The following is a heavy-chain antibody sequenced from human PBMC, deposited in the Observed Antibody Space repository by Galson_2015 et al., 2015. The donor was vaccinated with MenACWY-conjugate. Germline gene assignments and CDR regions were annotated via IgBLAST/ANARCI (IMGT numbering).Heavy chain of an antibody. CDR3: ARLLAPPRTIFDY. CDR2: IYPGDSNT. J-gene: IGHJ4*02. Sequence: GKGLEWMGIIYPGDSNTRYSPSFQGQVTISADKSISTAYLQWSSLKASDTAMYYCARLLAPPRTIFDYWGQGTLVTVSS. D-gene: IGHD1-7*01. V-gene: IGHV5-51*01.